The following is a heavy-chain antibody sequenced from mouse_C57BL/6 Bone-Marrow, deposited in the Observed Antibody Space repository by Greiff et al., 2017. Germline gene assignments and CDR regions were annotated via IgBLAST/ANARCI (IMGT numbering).Heavy chain of an antibody. CDR1: GFNIKDYY. Sequence: EVQLQQSGAELVKPGASVKLSCTASGFNIKDYYMHWVKQRTEQGLEWIGRIDPEGGGTKYAPKFQGKATITADTSSNTAYLQLSRLTSEDAAVYYCARGGVYYGNYVAGFAYWGQGTLVTVSA. J-gene: IGHJ3*01. CDR2: IDPEGGGT. V-gene: IGHV14-2*01. CDR3: ARGGVYYGNYVAGFAY. D-gene: IGHD2-1*01.